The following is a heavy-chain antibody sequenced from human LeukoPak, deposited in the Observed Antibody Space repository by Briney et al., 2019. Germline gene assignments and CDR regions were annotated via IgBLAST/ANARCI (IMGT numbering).Heavy chain of an antibody. CDR2: ISSSGSTI. Sequence: PGGSLRLSCAASGFTFSSYAMSWVRQAPGKGLEWVSYISSSGSTIYYADSVKGRFTISRDNAKNSLYLQMNSLRAEDTAVYYCAREYGDYPPRLYFDYWGQGTLVTVSS. CDR1: GFTFSSYA. V-gene: IGHV3-48*04. CDR3: AREYGDYPPRLYFDY. D-gene: IGHD4-17*01. J-gene: IGHJ4*02.